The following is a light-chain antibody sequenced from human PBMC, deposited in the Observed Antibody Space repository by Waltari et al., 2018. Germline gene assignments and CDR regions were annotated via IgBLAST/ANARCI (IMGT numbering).Light chain of an antibody. J-gene: IGKJ1*01. Sequence: DIVMTQSPATLSVSPGERATLSCRASQRVSSNFSWYQQKPGQAPRRLIYGASTRDTGNPARCSGSGCGTEVTLSLSSLQSGDFAVYYCQQYNTGPRTFGQGAKVEIK. CDR1: QRVSSN. CDR2: GAS. V-gene: IGKV3-15*01. CDR3: QQYNTGPRT.